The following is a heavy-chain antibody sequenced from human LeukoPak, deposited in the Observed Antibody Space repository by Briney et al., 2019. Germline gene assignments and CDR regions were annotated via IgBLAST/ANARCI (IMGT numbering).Heavy chain of an antibody. CDR3: AKDMYSYGRRPFDY. J-gene: IGHJ4*02. CDR1: GFTFSSYA. D-gene: IGHD5-18*01. V-gene: IGHV3-23*01. Sequence: PGGSLRLSCAASGFTFSSYAMSWVRQAPGKGLEWVSAISGSGGNTYYADSVKGRFTISGDNSKNTLYLQMNSLRAEDTAVYYCAKDMYSYGRRPFDYWGQGTLVTVSS. CDR2: ISGSGGNT.